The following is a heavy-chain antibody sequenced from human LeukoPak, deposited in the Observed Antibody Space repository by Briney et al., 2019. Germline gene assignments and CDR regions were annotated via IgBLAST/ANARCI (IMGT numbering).Heavy chain of an antibody. Sequence: GGSLRLSCAASGFTFSGYAMTWVRQAPGKGLEWVSSIMRSGDYTYYIDSVKGRFTISRDNSKNILYLQMNSLRGEDTALYYCAKDGLYYDGSAHMYYFDYWGQGTLVAVSS. V-gene: IGHV3-23*01. J-gene: IGHJ4*02. CDR3: AKDGLYYDGSAHMYYFDY. CDR2: IMRSGDYT. D-gene: IGHD3-22*01. CDR1: GFTFSGYA.